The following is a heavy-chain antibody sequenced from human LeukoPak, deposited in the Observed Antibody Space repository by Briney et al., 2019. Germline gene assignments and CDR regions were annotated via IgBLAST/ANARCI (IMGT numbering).Heavy chain of an antibody. V-gene: IGHV3-21*01. J-gene: IGHJ6*04. CDR3: ARVVWVAAAGTRDYYYYGMDV. Sequence: PRGSLRLSCAASGFTFSSYSMNWVRQAPGKGLEWVSSISSSSSYIYYADSVKGRFTISRDNAKNSLYLQMNSLRAEDTAVYYCARVVWVAAAGTRDYYYYGMDVWGKGTTVTVSS. CDR1: GFTFSSYS. CDR2: ISSSSSYI. D-gene: IGHD6-13*01.